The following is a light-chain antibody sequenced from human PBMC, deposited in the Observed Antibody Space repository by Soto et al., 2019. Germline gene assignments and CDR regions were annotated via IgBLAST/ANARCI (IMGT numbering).Light chain of an antibody. CDR1: QTIFRTSNNKDY. CDR3: QQYYSGRT. J-gene: IGKJ1*01. Sequence: DIVLTQSPDSLAVSLGETATIHCRSSQTIFRTSNNKDYLAWYQQRPGQPPKLLIYWASTRESGVPDRFSGAGSGTEFTLTISDLQAEDVAVYYCQQYYSGRTFGQGTKVEI. V-gene: IGKV4-1*01. CDR2: WAS.